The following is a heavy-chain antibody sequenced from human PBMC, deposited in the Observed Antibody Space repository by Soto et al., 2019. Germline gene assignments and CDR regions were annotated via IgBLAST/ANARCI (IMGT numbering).Heavy chain of an antibody. V-gene: IGHV4-4*02. CDR1: GDSVSTSNW. CDR3: ARVSVPGTYRVDL. CDR2: IFHLGNT. Sequence: QVQLQESGPGLVKPSGTLSLNCAVSGDSVSTSNWWSWVRQPPGKGLEWIGEIFHLGNTNYNPSLKSRVTISVDKSKDQFSMNLNSVAAADAAVYYCARVSVPGTYRVDLWGQGTLVTVSS. D-gene: IGHD6-19*01. J-gene: IGHJ5*02.